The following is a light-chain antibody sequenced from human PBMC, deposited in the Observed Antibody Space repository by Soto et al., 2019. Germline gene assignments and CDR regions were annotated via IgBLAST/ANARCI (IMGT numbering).Light chain of an antibody. Sequence: QLVLTQPPSTSGIPGQRVTISCSGSSSNIGTNTVNWYQQVPGTAPKLLIYSNDQRPSGVPDRFSGSKSGTSVSLAISGLQSEDEADYFCAAWDARLNGVVFGGGTKVTVL. CDR1: SSNIGTNT. J-gene: IGLJ3*02. V-gene: IGLV1-44*01. CDR3: AAWDARLNGVV. CDR2: SND.